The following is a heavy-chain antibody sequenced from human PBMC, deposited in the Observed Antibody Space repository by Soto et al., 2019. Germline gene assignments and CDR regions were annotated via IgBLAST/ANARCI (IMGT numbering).Heavy chain of an antibody. D-gene: IGHD3-10*01. J-gene: IGHJ4*02. CDR3: ARVVRGVPWFDY. Sequence: SETLSLTCTVSGGSISSYYWSWIRQPPGKGLEWIGYIYYSGSTNYNPSLKSRVTISVDTSKNQFSLKLSSVTAADTAVYYCARVVRGVPWFDYWGQGTLVTVSS. CDR1: GGSISSYY. CDR2: IYYSGST. V-gene: IGHV4-59*01.